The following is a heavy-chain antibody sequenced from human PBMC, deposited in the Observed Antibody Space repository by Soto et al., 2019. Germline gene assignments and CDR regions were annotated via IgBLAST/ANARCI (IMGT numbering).Heavy chain of an antibody. CDR3: ARGGWSMDS. V-gene: IGHV4-59*01. CDR2: IYYSGIT. J-gene: IGHJ5*01. D-gene: IGHD2-15*01. Sequence: QVQLQESGPGLVKPSETLSLTCTVSGGSLSPLYWSWIRQPPGKGLEWIGYIYYSGITNYNASLRSRVTISVDTSKNQFSLNLRSVTAADTAVYYCARGGWSMDSWGHGTLVTVSS. CDR1: GGSLSPLY.